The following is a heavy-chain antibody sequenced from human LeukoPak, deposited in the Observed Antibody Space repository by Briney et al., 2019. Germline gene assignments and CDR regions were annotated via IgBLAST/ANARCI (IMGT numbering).Heavy chain of an antibody. J-gene: IGHJ6*04. CDR2: INPSGGST. D-gene: IGHD2-2*01. CDR1: GYTFTSYY. V-gene: IGHV1-46*01. CDR3: ARDRLDCSSTSCYVYGMDV. Sequence: GASVKVSCKASGYTFTSYYMHWVRQAPGQGLEWMGIINPSGGSTSYAQKFQGRVTMTRDTSTSTVYMELSSLRSEDTAVYYCARDRLDCSSTSCYVYGMDVWGEGTTVTVSS.